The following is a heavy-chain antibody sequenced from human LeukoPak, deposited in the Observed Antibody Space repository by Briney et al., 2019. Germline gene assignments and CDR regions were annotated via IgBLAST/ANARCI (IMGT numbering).Heavy chain of an antibody. V-gene: IGHV4-59*12. D-gene: IGHD3-22*01. CDR1: GGSISSYY. J-gene: IGHJ4*02. CDR2: IYYTGST. CDR3: ARTTYYSDSSALDY. Sequence: SETLSLTCTVSGGSISSYYWSWIRKPPGKGLEWIGYIYYTGSTNYNPALKSRVTISVDTSKNQFSLKVSSVTAADTAVYYCARTTYYSDSSALDYWGQGTLVTVSS.